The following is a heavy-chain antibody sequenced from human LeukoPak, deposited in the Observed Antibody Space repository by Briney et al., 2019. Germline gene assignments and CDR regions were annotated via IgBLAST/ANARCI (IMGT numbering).Heavy chain of an antibody. Sequence: ASVKVSCKASGYTFTSYGITWVRQAPGQGLEWMGWISARDGTRNYALKHEDRVTMTTDTSTSTAYMELRGLRSDDTAVYYCARRSTLYSSGRFYFDYWGQGTLVTVSS. V-gene: IGHV1-18*01. CDR2: ISARDGTR. J-gene: IGHJ4*02. CDR3: ARRSTLYSSGRFYFDY. CDR1: GYTFTSYG. D-gene: IGHD6-19*01.